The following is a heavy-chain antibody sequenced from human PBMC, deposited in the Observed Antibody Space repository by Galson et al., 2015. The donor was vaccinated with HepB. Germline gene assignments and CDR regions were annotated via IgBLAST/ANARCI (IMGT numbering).Heavy chain of an antibody. J-gene: IGHJ4*02. D-gene: IGHD1-26*01. V-gene: IGHV3-30-3*01. CDR2: ISNDGGNK. CDR1: GFMFSDYS. CDR3: ARSPRPKLYSGNYYIDY. Sequence: SLRLSCAASGFMFSDYSTHWVRQAPGKGLEWVAAISNDGGNKDYADSVKGRITISRDNSKNTLSLQMNSLRTTDTAVYYCARSPRPKLYSGNYYIDYWGQGTRVTVSS.